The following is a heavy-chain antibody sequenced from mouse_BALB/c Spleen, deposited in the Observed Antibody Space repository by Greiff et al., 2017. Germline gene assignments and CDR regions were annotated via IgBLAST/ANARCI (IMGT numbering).Heavy chain of an antibody. J-gene: IGHJ1*01. Sequence: QVQLQQPGAELVRPGASVKLSCKASGYTFTSYWINWVKQRPGQGLEWIGNIYPSDSYTNYNQKFKGKATLTVDESSSTAYMQLSSLTSEDSAVYYCARFYYGSSYIDVWGAGTTVTVSS. D-gene: IGHD1-1*01. V-gene: IGHV1-69*02. CDR3: ARFYYGSSYIDV. CDR2: IYPSDSYT. CDR1: GYTFTSYW.